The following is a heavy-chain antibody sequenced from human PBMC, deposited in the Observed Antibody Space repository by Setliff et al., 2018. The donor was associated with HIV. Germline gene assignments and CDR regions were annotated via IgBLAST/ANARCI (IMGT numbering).Heavy chain of an antibody. CDR3: TKHWRIESDNSDAFDI. CDR1: GFNIEEYA. D-gene: IGHD1-20*01. V-gene: IGHV3-9*01. J-gene: IGHJ3*02. CDR2: ISWNSVKI. Sequence: GGSLRLSCVGSGFNIEEYAMAWVRQVPGKGLEWVSSISWNSVKIDYADFVKGRFTISRDNAKNSLFLQVNSLRTEDTAFYFCTKHWRIESDNSDAFDIRGQGTLVTVSS.